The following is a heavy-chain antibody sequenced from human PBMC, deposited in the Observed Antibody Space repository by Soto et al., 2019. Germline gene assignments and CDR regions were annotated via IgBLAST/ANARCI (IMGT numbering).Heavy chain of an antibody. CDR1: GASVSSNSAA. CDR3: AKNRFDWYYFNY. CDR2: TYYRSKWYN. Sequence: SQTLSLTCAISGASVSSNSAAWNWIRQSPSRGLEWLGRTYYRSKWYNDYALSVKSRITINPDTSKNQFSLQLNSVTPEDTAVYYCAKNRFDWYYFNYWGQGTLVTVSS. J-gene: IGHJ4*02. D-gene: IGHD3-9*01. V-gene: IGHV6-1*01.